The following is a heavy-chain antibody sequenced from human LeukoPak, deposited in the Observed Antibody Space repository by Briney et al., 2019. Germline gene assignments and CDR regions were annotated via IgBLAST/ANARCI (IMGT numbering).Heavy chain of an antibody. CDR3: ARVSELVGIAASIDYFDY. CDR1: GYSISSGYY. D-gene: IGHD6-25*01. J-gene: IGHJ4*02. V-gene: IGHV4-38-2*02. CDR2: IYHSGST. Sequence: SETLSLTCTVSGYSISSGYYWGWVRQPPGKGLEWIGSIYHSGSTYYNPSLKSRGTISVDTSKNQFSLKLSSVTAADTAVYYCARVSELVGIAASIDYFDYWGQGTLVTVSS.